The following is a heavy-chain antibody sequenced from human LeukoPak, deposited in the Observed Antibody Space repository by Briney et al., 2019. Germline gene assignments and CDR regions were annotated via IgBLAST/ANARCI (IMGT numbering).Heavy chain of an antibody. CDR2: ISYDGSNK. Sequence: GGSLRLSCAASGFTFSSYGMHWVRQAPGKGLEWVAVISYDGSNKYYADSVNGRFTISRDNSENTLYLQMNSLRAEDTAVYYCAKDDEIRGGYGMDVWGQGTTVTVSS. D-gene: IGHD3-10*01. CDR3: AKDDEIRGGYGMDV. CDR1: GFTFSSYG. V-gene: IGHV3-30*18. J-gene: IGHJ6*02.